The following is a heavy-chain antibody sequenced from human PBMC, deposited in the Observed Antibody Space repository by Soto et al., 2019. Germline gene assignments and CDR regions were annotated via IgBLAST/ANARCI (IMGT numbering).Heavy chain of an antibody. V-gene: IGHV4-31*03. D-gene: IGHD5-12*01. CDR3: ARGGDSDYDAGYFDY. Sequence: QVQLQESGPGLVKPSQTLSLTCIVSGGSISSGGYYWSWIRQHPGKGLEWIGSIYYSGSTYYNPSLQSRVIISVDTSKNQFSLKLNSVTAADTAVYYCARGGDSDYDAGYFDYWGQGTLVTVSS. J-gene: IGHJ4*02. CDR2: IYYSGST. CDR1: GGSISSGGYY.